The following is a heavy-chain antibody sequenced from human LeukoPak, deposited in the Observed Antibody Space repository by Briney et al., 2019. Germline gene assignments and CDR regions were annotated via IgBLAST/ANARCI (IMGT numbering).Heavy chain of an antibody. CDR3: ALTYYDFWSGYHFDY. D-gene: IGHD3-3*01. J-gene: IGHJ4*02. Sequence: SETLSLTCTVSGGSISSYYWSWIRQPPGKGLEWIGYIYYSGSTNYNPSLKSRVTISVDTSKNQFSLKLSSVTAADTAVYYCALTYYDFWSGYHFDYWGQGTLVTVSS. CDR2: IYYSGST. V-gene: IGHV4-59*01. CDR1: GGSISSYY.